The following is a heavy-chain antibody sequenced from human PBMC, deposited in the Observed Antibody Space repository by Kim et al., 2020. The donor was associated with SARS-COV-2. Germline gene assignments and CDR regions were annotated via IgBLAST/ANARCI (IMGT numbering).Heavy chain of an antibody. V-gene: IGHV3-23*01. D-gene: IGHD6-13*01. J-gene: IGHJ4*02. CDR3: AKDLWGGIAAEKGFDY. Sequence: GGSLRLSCAASGFTFSSYAMSWVRQAPGKGLEWVSAISGSGGSTYYADSVKGRFTISRDNSKNTLYLQMNSLRAEDTAVYYCAKDLWGGIAAEKGFDYWGQGTLVTVSS. CDR2: ISGSGGST. CDR1: GFTFSSYA.